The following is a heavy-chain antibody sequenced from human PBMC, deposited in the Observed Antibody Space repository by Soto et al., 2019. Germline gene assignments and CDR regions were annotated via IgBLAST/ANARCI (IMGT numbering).Heavy chain of an antibody. J-gene: IGHJ4*02. D-gene: IGHD6-13*01. V-gene: IGHV4-39*02. Sequence: SETLSLTCTVSGGSISSSSYYWGWIRQPPGKGLEWIGSIYYSGSTYYNPSLKSRVTISVDTSKNQFSLKLSSVTAADTAVYYCVRERRNSWDVSILFDYWGQGTLVTVSS. CDR1: GGSISSSSYY. CDR3: VRERRNSWDVSILFDY. CDR2: IYYSGST.